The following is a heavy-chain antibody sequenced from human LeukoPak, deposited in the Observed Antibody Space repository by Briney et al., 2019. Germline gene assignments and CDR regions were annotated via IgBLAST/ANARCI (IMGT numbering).Heavy chain of an antibody. V-gene: IGHV3-7*03. D-gene: IGHD3-10*02. CDR2: IKEDGSVK. CDR1: GFTFSSHW. J-gene: IGHJ4*02. Sequence: GGSLRLSCTASGFTFSSHWMTWVRQPPGKGLEWVANIKEDGSVKYYVDSVKGRFTISRDNTKNALYLQMNSLRADDTAVYYCTRENYVPDSWGQGTLVTVSS. CDR3: TRENYVPDS.